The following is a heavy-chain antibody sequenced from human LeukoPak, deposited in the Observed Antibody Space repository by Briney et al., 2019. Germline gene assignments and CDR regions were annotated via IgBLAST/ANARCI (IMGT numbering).Heavy chain of an antibody. J-gene: IGHJ4*02. CDR2: ISAYNGNT. V-gene: IGHV1-18*01. CDR1: GYTFTSYG. D-gene: IGHD3-3*01. Sequence: ASVKVSCKASGYTFTSYGISWVRQAPGQGLEWMGWISAYNGNTNYAQKLQGRVTMTTDTSTSTAYMELRSLRSDDTAVYSCARLFWSGYHYYFDYWGQGTLVTVSS. CDR3: ARLFWSGYHYYFDY.